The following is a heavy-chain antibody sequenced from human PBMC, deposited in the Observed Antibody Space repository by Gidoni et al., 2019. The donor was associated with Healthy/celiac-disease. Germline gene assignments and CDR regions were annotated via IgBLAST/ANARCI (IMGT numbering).Heavy chain of an antibody. Sequence: QVQLQQWGAGLLKPSETLSLTCAVYGVYFSGYYWSGIRQPPGKGLEWIWEINHSGSTNYNPSLKSRVTISLATSKNQFSLKLSSVTAADTAVYYCARGPYSGSYFRYYYYYGMDFWGQGPTVTVSS. V-gene: IGHV4-34*01. D-gene: IGHD1-26*01. CDR1: GVYFSGYY. CDR3: ARGPYSGSYFRYYYYYGMDF. J-gene: IGHJ6*02. CDR2: INHSGST.